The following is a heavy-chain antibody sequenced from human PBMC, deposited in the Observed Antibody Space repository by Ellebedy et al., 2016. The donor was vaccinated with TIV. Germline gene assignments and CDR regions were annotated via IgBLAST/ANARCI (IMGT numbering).Heavy chain of an antibody. D-gene: IGHD2-2*01. J-gene: IGHJ3*02. CDR1: GFTFSSYA. V-gene: IGHV3-30-3*01. Sequence: GESLKISXAASGFTFSSYAMHWVRQAPGKGLEWVAVISYDGSNKYYADSVKGRFTISRDNSKNTLYLQMNSLRAEDTAVYYCRYCSSTSCYYSLGAFDIWGQGTMVTVSS. CDR2: ISYDGSNK. CDR3: RYCSSTSCYYSLGAFDI.